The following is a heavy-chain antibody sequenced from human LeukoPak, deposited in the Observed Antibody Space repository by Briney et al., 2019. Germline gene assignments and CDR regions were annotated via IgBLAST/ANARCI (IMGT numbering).Heavy chain of an antibody. Sequence: GGSPRLSCAASGFTFSSSWMSWVRQAPGKGLEWVANIKQDGSEKSYVDSVKGRFTISRDNAKNSLYLQMNSLRAEDTAVYYCARWRSGAIEYWGQGTLVTVSS. V-gene: IGHV3-7*04. CDR3: ARWRSGAIEY. CDR2: IKQDGSEK. J-gene: IGHJ4*02. D-gene: IGHD2-15*01. CDR1: GFTFSSSW.